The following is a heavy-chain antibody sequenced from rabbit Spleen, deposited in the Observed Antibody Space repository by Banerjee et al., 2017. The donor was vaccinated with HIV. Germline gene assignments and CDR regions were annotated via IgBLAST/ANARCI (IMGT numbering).Heavy chain of an antibody. Sequence: QEQLEESGGDLVKPGASLTLTCIASGVSFSGSSYMCWVRQAPGKGLEWIACIDAGSSGFTYFASWAKGRFTISKTSSTTVTLQMTSLTAADTATYFCARDTSSSFSSYGMDLWGPGTLVT. CDR1: GVSFSGSSY. J-gene: IGHJ6*01. CDR3: ARDTSSSFSSYGMDL. D-gene: IGHD1-1*01. V-gene: IGHV1S45*01. CDR2: IDAGSSGFT.